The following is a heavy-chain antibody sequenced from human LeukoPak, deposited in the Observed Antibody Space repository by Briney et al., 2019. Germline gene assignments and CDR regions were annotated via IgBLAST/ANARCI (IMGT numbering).Heavy chain of an antibody. D-gene: IGHD6-6*01. Sequence: ASVKVSCKASGYTFTDYYMNWVRQAPGQGLEWMGWINPNSGGTNFAQKFQGMVAMARDTCISTAYLELGSLRSDDTAVYFCARARWQLVPYFDSWGQGTLVTVSS. CDR2: INPNSGGT. CDR3: ARARWQLVPYFDS. J-gene: IGHJ4*02. CDR1: GYTFTDYY. V-gene: IGHV1-2*02.